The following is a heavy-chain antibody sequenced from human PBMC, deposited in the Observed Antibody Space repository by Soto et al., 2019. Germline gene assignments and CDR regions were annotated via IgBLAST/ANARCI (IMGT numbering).Heavy chain of an antibody. J-gene: IGHJ6*02. CDR3: AKAFPWYSGSYWGEYYYGMDV. CDR2: ISYDGSNK. CDR1: GFTFSSYG. V-gene: IGHV3-30*18. Sequence: QAGGSLRLSCAASGFTFSSYGMHWVRQAPGKGLEWVAVISYDGSNKYYADSVKGRFAISRDNSKNTLYLQMNSLRAEDTAVYYCAKAFPWYSGSYWGEYYYGMDVWGQGTTVTVSS. D-gene: IGHD1-26*01.